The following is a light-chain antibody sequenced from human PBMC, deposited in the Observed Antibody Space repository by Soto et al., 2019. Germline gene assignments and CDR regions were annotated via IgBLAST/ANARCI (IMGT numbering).Light chain of an antibody. CDR1: SSDVGAYNY. J-gene: IGLJ3*02. CDR3: TSYVGNNIWV. V-gene: IGLV2-8*01. Sequence: QSALTQPPSASGSPGQSVTISCTGTSSDVGAYNYVSWYQQYPGKAPKLMIYEVTKRPSGVHDRFSGSKSGNTASLTVSGLQAEDEAYYYCTSYVGNNIWVFGGGTKVTVL. CDR2: EVT.